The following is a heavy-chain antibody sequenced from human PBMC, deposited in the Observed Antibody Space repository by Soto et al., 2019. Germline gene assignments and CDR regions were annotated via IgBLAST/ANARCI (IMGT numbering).Heavy chain of an antibody. CDR1: GGSVNSDYYY. CDR2: IYNTGRT. J-gene: IGHJ4*02. CDR3: AREYSNSPEAFDY. D-gene: IGHD6-6*01. V-gene: IGHV4-61*01. Sequence: SETLSLTCTVSGGSVNSDYYYWSWIRQPPGKGLEWIGYIYNTGRTNYNPSLESRVTISLDTSRNQFSLKLSSVTAADTAVFYCAREYSNSPEAFDYWGQGXLVTVYS.